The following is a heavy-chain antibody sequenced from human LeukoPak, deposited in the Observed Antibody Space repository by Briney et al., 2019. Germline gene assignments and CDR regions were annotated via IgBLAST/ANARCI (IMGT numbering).Heavy chain of an antibody. J-gene: IGHJ4*02. CDR1: GFTFSNYD. D-gene: IGHD3-10*01. CDR2: VWYDESNK. Sequence: GGSLRLSCAASGFTFSNYDMHWVRQAPGKGLEWVAVVWYDESNKYYADSVKGRFTISRDNSKNTLYLHMNSLRAEDTAVYYCAREKGSRITMVRGIPDYWGQGTLVTVSS. V-gene: IGHV3-33*01. CDR3: AREKGSRITMVRGIPDY.